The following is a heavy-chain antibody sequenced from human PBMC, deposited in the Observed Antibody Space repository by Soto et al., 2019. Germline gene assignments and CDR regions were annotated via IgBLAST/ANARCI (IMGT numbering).Heavy chain of an antibody. J-gene: IGHJ3*02. CDR1: GGSISSSSYY. Sequence: SETLSLTCTVSGGSISSSSYYWGWIRQPPGKGLEWIGSIYYSGSTYYNPSLKSRVTISVDTSKNQFSLKLSSVTAADTAVYYCARGLGITMIVVADDAFDIWGQGTMVTVSS. CDR3: ARGLGITMIVVADDAFDI. CDR2: IYYSGST. D-gene: IGHD3-22*01. V-gene: IGHV4-39*01.